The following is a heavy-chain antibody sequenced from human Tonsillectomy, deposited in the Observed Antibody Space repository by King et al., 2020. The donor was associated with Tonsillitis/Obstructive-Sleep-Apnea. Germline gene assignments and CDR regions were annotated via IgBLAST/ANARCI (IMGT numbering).Heavy chain of an antibody. D-gene: IGHD3-16*01. CDR3: ARRKGADAFDI. V-gene: IGHV7-4-1*02. CDR1: GYTFTNYA. Sequence: QLVQSGSELKKPGASVKVSCKASGYTFTNYAMHWVRQAPGQGLEWMGWINTNTGNPTYVQDFTGRFVFSLDTSVSTAYLEISSLKTEDTAVYYCARRKGADAFDIWGQGTMVTVSS. CDR2: INTNTGNP. J-gene: IGHJ3*02.